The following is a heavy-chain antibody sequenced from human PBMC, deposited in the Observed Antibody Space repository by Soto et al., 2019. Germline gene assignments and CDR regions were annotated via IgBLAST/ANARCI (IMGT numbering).Heavy chain of an antibody. D-gene: IGHD3-22*01. V-gene: IGHV4-4*02. CDR1: GVAISSGNW. CDR3: ERLVYDTRLYYADFDF. Sequence: SETLSLTCAVSGVAISSGNWWTCVRQSPQGGLEYICEILHDGTANYYPSFQRRIAMSVDTSKNQISLRLASVTASDTAIYYCERLVYDTRLYYADFDFWGQGALVTV. J-gene: IGHJ4*02. CDR2: ILHDGTA.